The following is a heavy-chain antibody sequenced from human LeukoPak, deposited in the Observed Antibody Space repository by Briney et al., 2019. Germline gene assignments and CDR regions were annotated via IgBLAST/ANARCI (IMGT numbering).Heavy chain of an antibody. J-gene: IGHJ4*02. Sequence: GSLKLSCGGSGFTFNSLAMGWVRQAPGKGLEWVSGISGSGGNTYYADSVKGRFTISRDNSKNTLYLQMNSLRAEDTAVYYCAKAGGGLVSPFDYWGQGTLVTVSS. CDR1: GFTFNSLA. CDR2: ISGSGGNT. CDR3: AKAGGGLVSPFDY. V-gene: IGHV3-23*01. D-gene: IGHD6-19*01.